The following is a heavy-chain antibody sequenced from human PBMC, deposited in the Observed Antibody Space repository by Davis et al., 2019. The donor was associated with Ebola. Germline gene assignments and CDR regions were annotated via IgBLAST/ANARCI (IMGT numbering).Heavy chain of an antibody. D-gene: IGHD1-26*01. CDR1: GFTFSSYW. CDR2: IRSKAYGGTT. J-gene: IGHJ3*02. V-gene: IGHV3-15*01. CDR3: TTDGSGSYWGDAFDI. Sequence: GGSLRLSCAASGFTFSSYWMSWVRQAPGKGLEWVGFIRSKAYGGTTEYAASVKGRFTISRDDSKNTLYLQMNSLKTEDTAVYYCTTDGSGSYWGDAFDIWGQGTMVTVSS.